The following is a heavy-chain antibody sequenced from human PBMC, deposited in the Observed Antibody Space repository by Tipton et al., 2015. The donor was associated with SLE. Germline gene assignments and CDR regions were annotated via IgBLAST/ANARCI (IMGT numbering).Heavy chain of an antibody. V-gene: IGHV4-59*11. CDR2: IYLDSGST. CDR3: ARDYHDTWGYYFDY. Sequence: TLSLTCTVSGGSISGHYWSWVRQHPGKGLEWVGFIYLDSGSTKNNPSLESRVIISTDTSKNQVSLKVNSVTAADTAVYYCARDYHDTWGYYFDYWGQGTLVTVSS. D-gene: IGHD7-27*01. J-gene: IGHJ4*02. CDR1: GGSISGHY.